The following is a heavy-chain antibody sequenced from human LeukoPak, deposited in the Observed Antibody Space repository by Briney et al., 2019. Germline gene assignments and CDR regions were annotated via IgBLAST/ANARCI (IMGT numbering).Heavy chain of an antibody. J-gene: IGHJ4*02. Sequence: SQTLSLTCTVSGGSISSGDYYWSWIRQPPGKGLEWIGYIYYSGSTYYNPSLKSRVTISVDTSKNQFSLKLSSVTAADTAVYYCAARYDFWSGYSSGVYFDYWGQGTLVTVSS. V-gene: IGHV4-30-4*08. CDR1: GGSISSGDYY. CDR2: IYYSGST. D-gene: IGHD3-3*01. CDR3: AARYDFWSGYSSGVYFDY.